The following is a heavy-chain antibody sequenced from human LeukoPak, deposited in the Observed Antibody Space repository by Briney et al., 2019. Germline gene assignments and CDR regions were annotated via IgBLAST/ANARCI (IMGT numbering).Heavy chain of an antibody. CDR1: GFTFSSYA. CDR2: ISSNGGST. Sequence: GGSLRLSCSASGFTFSSYAMHWVRQAPGKGLEYVSAISSNGGSTYYADSVEGRFTISRDNSKNTLYLQMSSLGAEDTAVFYCVRRSRDGYNYFDYWGQGTLVTVSS. V-gene: IGHV3-64D*09. J-gene: IGHJ4*02. D-gene: IGHD5-24*01. CDR3: VRRSRDGYNYFDY.